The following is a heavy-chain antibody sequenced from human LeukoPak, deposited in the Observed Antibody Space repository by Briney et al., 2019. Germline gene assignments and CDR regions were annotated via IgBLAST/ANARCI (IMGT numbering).Heavy chain of an antibody. CDR2: IIPVFGTS. CDR3: ARGGMFEWELLLIDY. Sequence: GASVKVSCKASGGTFSSYAISWVRQAPGQGLEWMGGIIPVFGTSNYAQKFQGRVTITADESTRTAYMELSSLRSEDTAVYYCARGGMFEWELLLIDYWGQGTLVTVSS. V-gene: IGHV1-69*13. J-gene: IGHJ4*02. D-gene: IGHD1-26*01. CDR1: GGTFSSYA.